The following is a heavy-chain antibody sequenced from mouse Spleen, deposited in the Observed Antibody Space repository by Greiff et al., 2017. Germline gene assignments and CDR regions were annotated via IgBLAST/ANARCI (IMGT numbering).Heavy chain of an antibody. CDR3: ARGVYYGYDVRAPYAMDY. CDR2: INYDGSST. V-gene: IGHV5-16*01. Sequence: EVHLVESEGGLVQPGSSMKLSCTASGFTFSDYYMAWVRQVPEKGLEWVANINYDGSSTYYLDSLKSRFIISRDNAKNILYLQMSSLKSEDTATYYCARGVYYGYDVRAPYAMDYWGQGTSVTVSS. CDR1: GFTFSDYY. J-gene: IGHJ4*01. D-gene: IGHD2-2*01.